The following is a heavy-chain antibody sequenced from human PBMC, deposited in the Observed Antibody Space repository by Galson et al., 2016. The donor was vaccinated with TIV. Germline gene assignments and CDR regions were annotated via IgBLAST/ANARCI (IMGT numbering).Heavy chain of an antibody. CDR2: IYHSGTT. D-gene: IGHD3-22*01. CDR1: GGSITSYY. J-gene: IGHJ4*02. V-gene: IGHV4-59*01. CDR3: ARANYYHSSGYFPYFDY. Sequence: ETLSLTCSVSGGSITSYYWSWVRQPPGKGLEWIGYIYHSGTTNYNPSLENRVPISLDTSKNQFSLKLTSVTAADTAVYYCARANYYHSSGYFPYFDYWDQGTLVTVSS.